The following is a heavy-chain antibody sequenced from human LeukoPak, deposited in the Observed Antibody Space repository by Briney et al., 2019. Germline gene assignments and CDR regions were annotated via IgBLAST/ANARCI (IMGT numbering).Heavy chain of an antibody. V-gene: IGHV4-31*03. CDR2: IYYSGST. CDR1: GGSISSGGYY. CDR3: AAAQLVNPGILDY. J-gene: IGHJ4*02. D-gene: IGHD1-1*01. Sequence: SQTLSLTCTVSGGSISSGGYYWSWIRQHPGKGLEWIGYIYYSGSTYYNPSLKSRVTISVDTSKNQFSLKLSSVTAADTAVYYRAAAQLVNPGILDYWGQGTLVTVSS.